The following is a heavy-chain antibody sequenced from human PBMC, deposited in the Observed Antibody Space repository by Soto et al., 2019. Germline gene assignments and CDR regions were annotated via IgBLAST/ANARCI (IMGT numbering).Heavy chain of an antibody. Sequence: SETLSLTCTVSGGSISSSSYYWGWIRQPPGKGLEWIGSIYYSGSTYYNPSLKSRVTISVDTSKNQFSLKLSSVTAADTAVYYCARRRSRWGAFDIWGQGTMVTVS. J-gene: IGHJ3*02. D-gene: IGHD1-26*01. CDR2: IYYSGST. CDR1: GGSISSSSYY. CDR3: ARRRSRWGAFDI. V-gene: IGHV4-39*01.